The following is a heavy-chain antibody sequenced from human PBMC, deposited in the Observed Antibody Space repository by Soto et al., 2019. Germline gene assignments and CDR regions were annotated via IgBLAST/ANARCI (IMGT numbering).Heavy chain of an antibody. CDR2: ISSSSSTI. D-gene: IGHD2-2*01. J-gene: IGHJ4*02. CDR1: GFTFSSYS. Sequence: GGSLRLSCAASGFTFSSYSMNWVRQAPGKGLEWVSYISSSSSTIYYADSVKGRFTISRDNAKNSLYLQMNSLRAEDTAVYYCARESMEYCSSTSCYYFDYWGQGTLVTVSS. V-gene: IGHV3-48*01. CDR3: ARESMEYCSSTSCYYFDY.